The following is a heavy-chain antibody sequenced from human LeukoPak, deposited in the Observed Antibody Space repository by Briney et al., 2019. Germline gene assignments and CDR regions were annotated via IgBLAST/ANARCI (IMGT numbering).Heavy chain of an antibody. D-gene: IGHD2-21*02. CDR1: GYSFTSYW. J-gene: IGHJ3*02. V-gene: IGHV5-51*01. CDR3: ARQIDGGDPEDAFDI. Sequence: GESLKISCQGSGYSFTSYWIGWVRPLPGKGLEWMGIIYPGDSDTRYSPPFQGQVTISADKSISTAYLQWSSLKASDTAMYYCARQIDGGDPEDAFDIWGQGTMVTVSS. CDR2: IYPGDSDT.